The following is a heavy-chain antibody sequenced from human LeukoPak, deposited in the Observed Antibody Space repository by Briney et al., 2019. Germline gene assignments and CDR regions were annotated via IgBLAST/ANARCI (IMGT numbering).Heavy chain of an antibody. CDR3: ARVRTCLEGGLRFLEWLSN. J-gene: IGHJ4*02. Sequence: SETLSLTCTVSLCSISSSSYYWGWIRQPPGKGLEWIGSIYYSGSTDYNPSLTCRVTISVDTSKNQFSLKLSSVTAADTAVYYCARVRTCLEGGLRFLEWLSNWGQGTLVTVSS. V-gene: IGHV4-39*07. CDR1: LCSISSSSYY. D-gene: IGHD3-3*01. CDR2: IYYSGST.